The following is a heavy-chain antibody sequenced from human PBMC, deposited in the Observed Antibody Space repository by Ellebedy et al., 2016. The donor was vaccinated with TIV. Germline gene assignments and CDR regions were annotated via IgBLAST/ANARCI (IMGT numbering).Heavy chain of an antibody. CDR1: GFPFNSFE. D-gene: IGHD2-15*01. V-gene: IGHV3-48*03. Sequence: PGGSLRLSCAASGFPFNSFEFNWVRQSPGKGLEWVSYISSSGTTKYYADSVKGRFTISRDNAKNSLYLQMNSLRAEDTAVYYCAAAHYYFYGKDVWGQGTRVTVSS. CDR2: ISSSGTTK. CDR3: AAAHYYFYGKDV. J-gene: IGHJ6*02.